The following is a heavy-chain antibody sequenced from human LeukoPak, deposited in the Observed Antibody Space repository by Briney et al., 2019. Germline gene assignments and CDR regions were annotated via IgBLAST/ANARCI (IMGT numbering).Heavy chain of an antibody. J-gene: IGHJ3*02. D-gene: IGHD1-26*01. CDR3: AKNFVAIDSGSCSDAFDI. Sequence: GGSLRLSCAASGFTFSSYCMRWVRQAPGKGLEWVAVIWYDGSNKYYADSVKGRFTISRDNSKNSLYLQMNSLRAQDTAVYSGAKNFVAIDSGSCSDAFDIWGQGTMVTVS. V-gene: IGHV3-33*03. CDR2: IWYDGSNK. CDR1: GFTFSSYC.